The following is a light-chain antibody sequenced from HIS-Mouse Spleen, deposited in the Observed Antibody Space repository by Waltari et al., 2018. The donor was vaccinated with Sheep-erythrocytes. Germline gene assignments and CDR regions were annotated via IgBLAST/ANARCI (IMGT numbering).Light chain of an antibody. CDR1: SSDVGSYNL. Sequence: QSALTQPASVSGSPGQSITISCTGTSSDVGSYNLLSWYQQHPGKAPKLMIYEGSKRPSGVSNRFSGSKSGNTASLTISGLQAEDEADYYCCSYAGSSTFFYVFGTGTKVTVL. J-gene: IGLJ1*01. CDR2: EGS. CDR3: CSYAGSSTFFYV. V-gene: IGLV2-23*03.